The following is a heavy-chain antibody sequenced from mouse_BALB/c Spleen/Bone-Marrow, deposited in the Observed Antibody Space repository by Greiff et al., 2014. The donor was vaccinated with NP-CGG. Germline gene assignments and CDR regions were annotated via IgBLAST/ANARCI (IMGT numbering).Heavy chain of an antibody. CDR2: IWSDGTT. CDR1: GFSLTLYG. CDR3: ARHERGYPYAMDY. D-gene: IGHD2-2*01. Sequence: VQLQESGPDLVAPSQSLSITCTVSGFSLTLYGVHWVRQSPGKGLEWLVVIWSDGTTTYNSALKSRLSISKDNSKSQVFLKLSSLQTDDTAMYYCARHERGYPYAMDYWGQGTSVTVSS. V-gene: IGHV2-6-2*01. J-gene: IGHJ4*01.